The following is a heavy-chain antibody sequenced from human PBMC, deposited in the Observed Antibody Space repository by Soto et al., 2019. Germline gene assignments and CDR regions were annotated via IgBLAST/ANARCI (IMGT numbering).Heavy chain of an antibody. V-gene: IGHV1-8*01. CDR2: MNPNSGNT. Sequence: VASVKVSCKASGYTFTSYDINWVRQATGQGLEWMGWMNPNSGNTGYAQKFQGRVTMTRNTSISTAYMELSSLRSEDTAVYYCARGRGGYDILTGYSHPPSYWYFDLWGRGTLVTVSS. J-gene: IGHJ2*01. CDR1: GYTFTSYD. CDR3: ARGRGGYDILTGYSHPPSYWYFDL. D-gene: IGHD3-9*01.